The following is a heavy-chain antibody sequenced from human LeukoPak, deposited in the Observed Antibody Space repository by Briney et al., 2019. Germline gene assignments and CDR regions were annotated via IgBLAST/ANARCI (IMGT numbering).Heavy chain of an antibody. CDR1: GGSFSGYY. D-gene: IGHD2-2*01. Sequence: SETLSLTCAVYGGSFSGYYWGWIRQPPGKGLEWIGSIYHSGSTYYNPSLKSRVTISVDTSKNQSSLKLSSVTAADTAVYYCARFSSSTSTPFGPWGQGTLVTVSS. CDR3: ARFSSSTSTPFGP. J-gene: IGHJ5*02. CDR2: IYHSGST. V-gene: IGHV4-38-2*01.